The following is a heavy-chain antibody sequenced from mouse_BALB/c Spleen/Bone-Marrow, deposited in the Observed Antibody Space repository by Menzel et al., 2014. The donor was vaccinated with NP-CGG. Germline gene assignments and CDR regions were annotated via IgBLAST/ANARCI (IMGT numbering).Heavy chain of an antibody. CDR2: ISYSGST. D-gene: IGHD2-1*01. V-gene: IGHV3-8*02. J-gene: IGHJ1*01. CDR1: GDSITSGY. CDR3: ARRDYGKHFDV. Sequence: EGKLMESGPRLVKPSQTLSLTCSVTGDSITSGYWNWIRKFPGNKLEYMGHISYSGSTYYNPSLRSRISITRDTSTNQYYLQLNSVTTEDTATYYCARRDYGKHFDVWGAGTTVTVSS.